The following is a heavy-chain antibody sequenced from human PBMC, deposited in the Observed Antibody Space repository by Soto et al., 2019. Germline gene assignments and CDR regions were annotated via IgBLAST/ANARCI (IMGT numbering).Heavy chain of an antibody. CDR2: MYNSGSS. D-gene: IGHD2-2*01. Sequence: SETLSLTCTVSGGSISDYYWSWIRQPPGKGLEWIGYMYNSGSSNYNPSLKSRATISGDTSKNQFSLKLSSVIAADTAVYYCARATATMYFDYWGQGTLVTVYS. J-gene: IGHJ4*02. CDR3: ARATATMYFDY. CDR1: GGSISDYY. V-gene: IGHV4-59*01.